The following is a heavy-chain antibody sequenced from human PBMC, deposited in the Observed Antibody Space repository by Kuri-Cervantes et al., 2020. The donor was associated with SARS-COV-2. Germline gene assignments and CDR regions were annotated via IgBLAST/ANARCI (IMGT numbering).Heavy chain of an antibody. CDR2: IGSSGTPI. CDR3: ARGSIRYYYYYYGMDV. Sequence: GESLKISCAASGFSFSDYYMTWIRQAPGKGLEWLSYIGSSGTPIYYADSVKGRFTISTDNAKNSLYLQMHSLRSDDTAVYYCARGSIRYYYYYYGMDVWGKETTVTVSS. J-gene: IGHJ6*04. D-gene: IGHD2-21*01. V-gene: IGHV3-11*01. CDR1: GFSFSDYY.